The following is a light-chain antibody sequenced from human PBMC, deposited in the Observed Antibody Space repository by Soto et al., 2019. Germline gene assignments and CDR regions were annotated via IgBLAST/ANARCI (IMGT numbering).Light chain of an antibody. CDR2: QVS. J-gene: IGKJ1*01. V-gene: IGKV2-30*02. CDR3: MQGTYWPWR. CDR1: QSLVHSSGNTY. Sequence: DVVMTQSPLSLPVTLGQPASISCRSSQSLVHSSGNTYLNWFLQRPGHSPRRLIYQVSNRDSGVTDRFSGSRSGIDFTLKISRVEAADVGVYYYMQGTYWPWRFGQGAKVDI.